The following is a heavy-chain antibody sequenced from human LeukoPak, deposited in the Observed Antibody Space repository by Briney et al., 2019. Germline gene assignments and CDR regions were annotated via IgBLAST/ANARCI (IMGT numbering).Heavy chain of an antibody. Sequence: GALRLSCAASGFTFSSYGMHWVRQAPGKGLEWVAVIWYDGSNKYYADSVKGRFTISRDNSKNTLYLQMNSLRAEDTAVYYCARDAPFFAKYLDYWGQGTLVTVSS. V-gene: IGHV3-33*01. J-gene: IGHJ4*02. CDR3: ARDAPFFAKYLDY. CDR2: IWYDGSNK. CDR1: GFTFSSYG.